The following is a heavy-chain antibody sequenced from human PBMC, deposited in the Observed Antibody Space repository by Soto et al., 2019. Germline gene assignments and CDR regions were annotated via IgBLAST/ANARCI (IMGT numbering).Heavy chain of an antibody. J-gene: IGHJ6*03. D-gene: IGHD1-1*01. Sequence: QVQLVESGGGVVQPGRSLRLSCAASGFTFSNYGMHWVRQTPGKGLEWVAVISYDGSDKYYADSVKGRFTISRDNSKNTLYLQMNSLRAEDAAVYYCAKDPGGNDGLYYYYYYYMDVWGKGTTVTVSS. CDR2: ISYDGSDK. CDR1: GFTFSNYG. CDR3: AKDPGGNDGLYYYYYYYMDV. V-gene: IGHV3-30*18.